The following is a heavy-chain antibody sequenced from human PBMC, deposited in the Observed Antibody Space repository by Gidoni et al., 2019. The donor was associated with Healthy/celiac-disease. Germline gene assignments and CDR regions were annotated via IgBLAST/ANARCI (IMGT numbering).Heavy chain of an antibody. CDR3: ARGIAAARVPYYFDY. V-gene: IGHV3-53*04. CDR2: IESGGST. D-gene: IGHD6-13*01. CDR1: GFTVSSNY. Sequence: EVQLVESGGGLVQPGGSLRLSCAASGFTVSSNYMSWVRQAPGKGLEWVSVIESGGSTYYADSVKGRCTISRHNSKNTLYLQMNSLRAEDTAVYYCARGIAAARVPYYFDYWGQGTLVTVSS. J-gene: IGHJ4*02.